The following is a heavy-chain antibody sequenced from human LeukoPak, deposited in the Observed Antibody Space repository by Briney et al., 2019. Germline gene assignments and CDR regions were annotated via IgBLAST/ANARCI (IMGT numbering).Heavy chain of an antibody. V-gene: IGHV1-2*02. Sequence: GASVKVSCKASGYTFTGYYMHWVRQVPGQGLEWMGWINPNSGGTNYAQKFQGRVTMTTDTSTSTAYMELRSLRSDDTAVYYCARDPGAGDGLSDYWGQGTLVTVSS. D-gene: IGHD5-24*01. CDR2: INPNSGGT. CDR3: ARDPGAGDGLSDY. CDR1: GYTFTGYY. J-gene: IGHJ4*02.